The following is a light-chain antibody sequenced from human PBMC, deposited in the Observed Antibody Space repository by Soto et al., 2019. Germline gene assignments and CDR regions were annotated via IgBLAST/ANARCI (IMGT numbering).Light chain of an antibody. Sequence: QSALTQPASVSGSPGQSITISCTGTSSDVGGFNSVSWYQLRPGTAPKLILYDVVDRPSGVSYRFSGSKSGNTASLTIAGLQDEDAADYFCSSYTSTMTNVFGSGTKVTVL. CDR3: SSYTSTMTNV. V-gene: IGLV2-14*03. CDR1: SSDVGGFNS. CDR2: DVV. J-gene: IGLJ1*01.